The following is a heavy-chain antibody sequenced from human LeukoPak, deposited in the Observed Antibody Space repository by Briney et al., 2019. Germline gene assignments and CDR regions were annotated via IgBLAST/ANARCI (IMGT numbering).Heavy chain of an antibody. CDR3: ARGYSSGRSAFDV. CDR1: AFTFSSNS. CDR2: ISSGSSTV. Sequence: QPGGSLRLSCAASAFTFSSNSMNWVRQAPGKGLEWVSYISSGSSTVYYADSVKGRFTISRDNAKNSLYLQMSSLRAEDTAVYYCARGYSSGRSAFDVWGQGTMVTVSS. D-gene: IGHD6-19*01. V-gene: IGHV3-48*04. J-gene: IGHJ3*01.